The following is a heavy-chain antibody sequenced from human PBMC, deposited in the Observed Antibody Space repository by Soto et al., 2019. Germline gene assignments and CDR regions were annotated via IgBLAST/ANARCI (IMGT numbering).Heavy chain of an antibody. J-gene: IGHJ4*02. CDR1: GFTFRDHG. Sequence: EVQLVESGGGLVQPGGSLRLSCGASGFTFRDHGMNWVRQAPGKGLEWISQISDNSRHIYYADSVRGRFTISRDYAKNSLFLQMDSLRDEDTAVYYCARDQSWASDYWGQGTLVTVSS. CDR2: ISDNSRHI. CDR3: ARDQSWASDY. D-gene: IGHD7-27*01. V-gene: IGHV3-48*02.